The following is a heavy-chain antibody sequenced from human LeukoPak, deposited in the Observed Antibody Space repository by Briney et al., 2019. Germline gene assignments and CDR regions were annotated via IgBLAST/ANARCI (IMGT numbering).Heavy chain of an antibody. V-gene: IGHV1-2*02. D-gene: IGHD5-18*01. CDR2: INPNSGGT. CDR3: ARARQRGYSYGFQFLFSY. CDR1: GYTFTGYY. J-gene: IGHJ4*02. Sequence: GASVKVSCKASGYTFTGYYMHWVRQAPGQGLEWMGWINPNSGGTNYAQKFQGRVIMTRDTSISTAYMELSRLRSDDTAVYYCARARQRGYSYGFQFLFSYWGQGTLVTVSS.